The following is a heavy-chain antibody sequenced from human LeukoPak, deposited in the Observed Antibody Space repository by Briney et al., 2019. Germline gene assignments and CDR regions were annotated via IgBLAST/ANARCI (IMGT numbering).Heavy chain of an antibody. CDR3: AREAIGAAIRGAFDI. CDR1: GFTFSSYG. J-gene: IGHJ3*02. CDR2: IWYDGSNK. V-gene: IGHV3-33*01. Sequence: GGSLRLSCAASGFTFSSYGMHWVRQAPGKGLEWVAVIWYDGSNKYYADSVKGRFTISRDNSKNTLYLQMNSLRAEDTAVYYCAREAIGAAIRGAFDIWGQGTMVTVSS. D-gene: IGHD5-12*01.